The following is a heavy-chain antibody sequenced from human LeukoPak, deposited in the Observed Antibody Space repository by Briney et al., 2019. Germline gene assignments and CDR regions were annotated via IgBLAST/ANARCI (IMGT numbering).Heavy chain of an antibody. J-gene: IGHJ4*02. D-gene: IGHD1-26*01. CDR3: ARDKEDSGSSNFDY. CDR1: GFTFSSYS. V-gene: IGHV3-21*01. CDR2: IISSSSYI. Sequence: GGSLRLSCAASGFTFSSYSMNWVRQAPGKGLEWVSSIISSSSYIYYADSVKGRLTISRDNAKNSLYLQMNSLRAEDTAVYYCARDKEDSGSSNFDYWGQGTLVTVSS.